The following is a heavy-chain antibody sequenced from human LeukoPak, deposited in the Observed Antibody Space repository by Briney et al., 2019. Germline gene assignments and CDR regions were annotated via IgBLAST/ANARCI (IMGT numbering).Heavy chain of an antibody. D-gene: IGHD4-17*01. CDR3: ATGSTVTFASEYFQH. CDR1: GFTFGNYG. Sequence: QPGGSLRLSCAVSGFTFGNYGIHWVRQAPGKGLEWVAMISSDGSNSYYGDSVKGRFTVSRDNSKNTLYLQMKSLRAGDTAFYYCATGSTVTFASEYFQHWGQGTLVTDSS. CDR2: ISSDGSNS. V-gene: IGHV3-30*03. J-gene: IGHJ1*01.